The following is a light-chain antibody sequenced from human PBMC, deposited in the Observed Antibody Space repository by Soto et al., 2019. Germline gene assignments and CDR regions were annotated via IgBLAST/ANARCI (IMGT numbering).Light chain of an antibody. J-gene: IGLJ3*02. CDR3: AAWDDSLNGWV. CDR1: SSNIGSNT. CDR2: SNN. V-gene: IGLV1-44*01. Sequence: QSVLTQPPSASGTPGQRVTISCSGSSSNIGSNTVNWYQQLPGTAPKLLINSNNQRPSGVPDRFSASKSGTSASLAISGLQSEDEADYYCAAWDDSLNGWVFGGGTQLTVL.